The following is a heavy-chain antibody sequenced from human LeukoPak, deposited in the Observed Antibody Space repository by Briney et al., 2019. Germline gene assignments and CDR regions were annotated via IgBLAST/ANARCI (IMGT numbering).Heavy chain of an antibody. CDR3: ATGATSGSEAFDI. Sequence: GGSLRLSCTTSAFTFSNYWMTWVRQAPGKGLEWVANIKKDGSEKYYADSVKGRFTISRDNSKNTLFLQMNSLRAEDTAVYYCATGATSGSEAFDIWGQGTMVTVSS. V-gene: IGHV3-7*02. CDR1: AFTFSNYW. D-gene: IGHD1-26*01. J-gene: IGHJ3*02. CDR2: IKKDGSEK.